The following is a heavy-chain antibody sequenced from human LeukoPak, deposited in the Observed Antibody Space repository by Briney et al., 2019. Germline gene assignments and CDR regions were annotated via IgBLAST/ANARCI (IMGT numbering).Heavy chain of an antibody. CDR2: ISGSGRT. J-gene: IGHJ4*02. V-gene: IGHV4-4*07. D-gene: IGHD3-9*01. CDR1: TASISTYF. CDR3: ARGTEITKTSGYYSFDY. Sequence: SETLSLTCTVSTASISTYFGTWVRQPAGKGLEWIGRISGSGRTYYNPSLGSRVTISLDTSNNQFSLKVTSVTAADTAVYYCARGTEITKTSGYYSFDYWGQGTLVSVSS.